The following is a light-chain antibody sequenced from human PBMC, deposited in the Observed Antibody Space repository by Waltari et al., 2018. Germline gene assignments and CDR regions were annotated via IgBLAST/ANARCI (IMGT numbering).Light chain of an antibody. J-gene: IGKJ3*01. CDR2: AAS. Sequence: IQMTQSPSSLSASVGDRVTITCRASQSISSYLNWYQQKPGKAPKLLIYAASSLQSGVSSRFSGSGSGTEFTLTISSLQPEDFATYYCLQDYDYPFTFGPGTKVEI. CDR3: LQDYDYPFT. V-gene: IGKV1-6*01. CDR1: QSISSY.